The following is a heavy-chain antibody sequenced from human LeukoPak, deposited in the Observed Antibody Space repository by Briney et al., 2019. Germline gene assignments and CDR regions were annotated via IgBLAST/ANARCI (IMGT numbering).Heavy chain of an antibody. CDR1: GGTFSSYA. Sequence: SVKVSCKASGGTFSSYAISWVRQAPGQGLEWMGGIIPIFGTANYAQKFQGRVTITADESTSTAYMELSSLRSEDTAVYYCARDLSASSGYYWNWFDPWGQGTLVTVSS. CDR3: ARDLSASSGYYWNWFDP. V-gene: IGHV1-69*13. CDR2: IIPIFGTA. J-gene: IGHJ5*02. D-gene: IGHD3-22*01.